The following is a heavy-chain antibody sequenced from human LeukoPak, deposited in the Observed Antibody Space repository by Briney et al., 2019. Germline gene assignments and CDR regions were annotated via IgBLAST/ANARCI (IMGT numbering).Heavy chain of an antibody. CDR2: IVVGSGDT. D-gene: IGHD3-9*01. J-gene: IGHJ5*02. CDR1: GFTFSSSA. V-gene: IGHV1-58*01. CDR3: ATDRSLGYDLLIGLDP. Sequence: ASVKVSCKASGFTFSSSAVQWVRQARGERLEWIGRIVVGSGDTNYAQKFQQRVTITRDMSTGTAYMELSSLTSEDTAVYYCATDRSLGYDLLIGLDPWGQGTLVTVSS.